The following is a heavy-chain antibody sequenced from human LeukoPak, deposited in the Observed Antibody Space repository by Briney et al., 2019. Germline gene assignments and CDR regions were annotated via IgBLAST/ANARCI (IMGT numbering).Heavy chain of an antibody. CDR1: GFTFSTYA. CDR2: ISGSGGTT. D-gene: IGHD2-2*01. Sequence: PGGSLRLSCAASGFTFSTYAMSWVRQAPGKGLEWVSAISGSGGTTDYADSVKGWFTISRDNSKNTLYLQMNSLRAEDTAVYYCAKGGGYCDSNRCYGLNSWGQGTLVTVSS. CDR3: AKGGGYCDSNRCYGLNS. V-gene: IGHV3-23*01. J-gene: IGHJ4*02.